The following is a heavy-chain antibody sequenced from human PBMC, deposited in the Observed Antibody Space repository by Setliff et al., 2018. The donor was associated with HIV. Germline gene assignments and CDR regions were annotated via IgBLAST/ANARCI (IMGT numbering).Heavy chain of an antibody. CDR1: GGSISSGSYY. Sequence: SETLSLTCTVSGGSISSGSYYWSWIRQPAGKGLEWIGRIYTSGSTNYNPSLKSRVTISRDNSKNTLYLQMNSLRAADTAVYYCAKDAFPVSNTWYGGIDCWGQGTLVTVSS. V-gene: IGHV4-61*02. CDR2: IYTSGST. D-gene: IGHD6-13*01. CDR3: AKDAFPVSNTWYGGIDC. J-gene: IGHJ4*02.